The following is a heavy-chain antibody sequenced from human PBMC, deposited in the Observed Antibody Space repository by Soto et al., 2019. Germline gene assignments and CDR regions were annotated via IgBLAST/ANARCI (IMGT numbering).Heavy chain of an antibody. CDR2: IPYDGSMT. V-gene: IGHV3-30*18. CDR3: VKGGDWAVAGYFDY. J-gene: IGHJ4*02. Sequence: QVQLVESGGGVVQPGRSLRLSCAASGFTFSNFGMHWVRQAPGKGLEWVAVIPYDGSMTYYADSVKGRFTISRDNSNNPLYLEMNSLRAEDTGVYYCVKGGDWAVAGYFDYWGQGTLVTVSS. D-gene: IGHD6-19*01. CDR1: GFTFSNFG.